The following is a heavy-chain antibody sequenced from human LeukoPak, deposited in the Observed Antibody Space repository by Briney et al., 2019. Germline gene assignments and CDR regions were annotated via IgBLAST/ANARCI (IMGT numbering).Heavy chain of an antibody. CDR1: GFTFTTYG. CDR2: IKQDGSEK. CDR3: AREIHARGVYYFDY. V-gene: IGHV3-7*01. J-gene: IGHJ4*02. Sequence: AGGSLRLSCTASGFTFTTYGMNWVRQAPGKGLEWVANIKQDGSEKYYVDSVKGRFTISRDNAKNSLYLQMNSLRAEDTAVYYCAREIHARGVYYFDYWGQGTLVTVSS. D-gene: IGHD3-10*01.